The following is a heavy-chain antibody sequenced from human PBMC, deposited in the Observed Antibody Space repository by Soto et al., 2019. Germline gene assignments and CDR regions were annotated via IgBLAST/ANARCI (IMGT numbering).Heavy chain of an antibody. Sequence: ASVKVSCKASGYTFTGYYMHWVRQAPGQGLEWMGWINPNSGGTNYAQKFQGWVTMTGDTSISTAYMELSRLRSDDTAVYYCARGYIVDTAMVKAHYYYGMDVWGQGTTVTVSS. CDR2: INPNSGGT. CDR3: ARGYIVDTAMVKAHYYYGMDV. J-gene: IGHJ6*02. V-gene: IGHV1-2*04. D-gene: IGHD5-18*01. CDR1: GYTFTGYY.